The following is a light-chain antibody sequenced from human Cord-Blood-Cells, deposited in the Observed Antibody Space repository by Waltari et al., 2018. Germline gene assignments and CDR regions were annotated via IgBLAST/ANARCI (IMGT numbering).Light chain of an antibody. CDR1: QSISSW. CDR3: QQYNSYPWT. Sequence: DIQMTQSRSTLSASVGDRVTITCRASQSISSWLDWYQQKPGKAPKLLIYKASSLESGVPSRFSGSGSGTECTLTISSLQPDDFATYYCQQYNSYPWTFGEGTKVEIK. CDR2: KAS. V-gene: IGKV1-5*03. J-gene: IGKJ1*01.